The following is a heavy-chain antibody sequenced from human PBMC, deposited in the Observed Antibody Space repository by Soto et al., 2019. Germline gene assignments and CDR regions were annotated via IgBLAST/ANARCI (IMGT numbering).Heavy chain of an antibody. CDR3: ARDTGPYYYDSSGSEFDY. CDR2: INSDGSST. D-gene: IGHD3-22*01. J-gene: IGHJ4*02. Sequence: WLSLRLSWAAAGVTFSSYWRHWVRQAQGKGLVWVSRINSDGSSTSYADSVKGRFTISRDNAKNTLYLQMNSLRAEDTAVYYCARDTGPYYYDSSGSEFDYWGQGTLVTVSS. CDR1: GVTFSSYW. V-gene: IGHV3-74*01.